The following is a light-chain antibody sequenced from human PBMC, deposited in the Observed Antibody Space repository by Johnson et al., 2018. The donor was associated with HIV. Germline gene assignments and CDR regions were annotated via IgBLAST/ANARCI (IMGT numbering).Light chain of an antibody. CDR1: SSNIGNNY. V-gene: IGLV1-51*01. CDR3: GTWDTSLSAGV. J-gene: IGLJ1*01. Sequence: QAVLTQPPSVSAAPGQTVTISCSGSSSNIGNNYVSWYQQLPGTAPKLLIYDNNKRPSGIPDRFSGSKSGKSATLGITGLQTGDEADYYCGTWDTSLSAGVFGPGTKVSVL. CDR2: DNN.